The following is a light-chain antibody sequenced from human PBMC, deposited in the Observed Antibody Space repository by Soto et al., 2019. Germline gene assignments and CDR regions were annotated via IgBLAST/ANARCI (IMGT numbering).Light chain of an antibody. CDR2: GAS. CDR1: QSVSSN. V-gene: IGKV3D-15*01. J-gene: IGKJ4*01. Sequence: EIVLTQSPATLSVSPGERATLSCRASQSVSSNLAWYQQKPGQAPRLLIYGASTRATGVPARFSGSGSGTEFTLTISSLQSEDFAVYYCQQHNNWPLFTFGRGTKVEFK. CDR3: QQHNNWPLFT.